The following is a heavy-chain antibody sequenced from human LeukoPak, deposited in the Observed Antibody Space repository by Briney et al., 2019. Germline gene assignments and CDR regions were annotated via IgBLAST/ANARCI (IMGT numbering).Heavy chain of an antibody. CDR3: ASLYGSGPNWFDP. CDR1: GFTFSSYA. J-gene: IGHJ5*02. D-gene: IGHD3-10*01. V-gene: IGHV3-30*04. Sequence: GGSLRLSCAASGFTFSSYAMHWVRRAPGKGLEWVAVISYDGSNKYYADSVKGRFTISRDNSKNTLYLQMNSLRAEDTAVYYCASLYGSGPNWFDPWGQGTLVTVSS. CDR2: ISYDGSNK.